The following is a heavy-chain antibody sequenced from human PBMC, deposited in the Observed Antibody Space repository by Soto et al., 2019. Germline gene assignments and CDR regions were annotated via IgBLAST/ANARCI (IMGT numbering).Heavy chain of an antibody. CDR1: DDSITKYY. D-gene: IGHD1-20*01. CDR3: AREYMRWFDP. J-gene: IGHJ5*02. V-gene: IGHV4-59*01. Sequence: QVQLQESGPGLVKPSETLSLTCTVSDDSITKYYWSWIRQPPGKGLEWVGYIYHTGTSTYNPSLKSRLAMSMDTSKRQISLKLTSVTAADTAVYYCAREYMRWFDPWGQGTLVTVSS. CDR2: IYHTGTS.